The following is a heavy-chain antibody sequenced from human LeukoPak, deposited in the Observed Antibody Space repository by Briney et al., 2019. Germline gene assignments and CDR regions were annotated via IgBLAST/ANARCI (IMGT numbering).Heavy chain of an antibody. CDR1: GGSISSSSAY. Sequence: SETLSLTCTVAGGSISSSSAYSGWIRQPPGKGLEWIGSIYYSGSTYYNPSLKSRVTISGDTSKNQFSLKLSSVTAADTAVSHCARRSYGFPVDYCDQGTLVTVSS. D-gene: IGHD4-17*01. J-gene: IGHJ4*02. CDR3: ARRSYGFPVDY. CDR2: IYYSGST. V-gene: IGHV4-39*01.